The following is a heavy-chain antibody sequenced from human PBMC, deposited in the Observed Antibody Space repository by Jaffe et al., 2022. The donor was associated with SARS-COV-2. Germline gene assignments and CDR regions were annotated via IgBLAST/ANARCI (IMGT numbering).Heavy chain of an antibody. D-gene: IGHD3-3*01. Sequence: EVQLVESGGGLVQPGGSLRLSCAASGFTFGSYTMNWVRQAPGKGLEWVSYISSSSSTIYYADSVKGRFTISRDNAKNSLYLQMNSLRDDDTAVYFCARVSPLLFGAFDYWGQGTLVTVSS. V-gene: IGHV3-48*02. CDR3: ARVSPLLFGAFDY. J-gene: IGHJ4*02. CDR2: ISSSSSTI. CDR1: GFTFGSYT.